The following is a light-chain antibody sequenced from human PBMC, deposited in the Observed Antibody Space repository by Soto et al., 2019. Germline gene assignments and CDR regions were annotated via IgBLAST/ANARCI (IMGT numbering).Light chain of an antibody. CDR3: SSYTSRSTLDYV. CDR2: DVT. Sequence: QSALTQPRSVSGSPGQSVTISCTGSSSDVGGYSHVSWFQQHPGKAPKLMIYDVTKRPSGVPDRFSGSKSGNTASLTISGLQAEDESDYYCSSYTSRSTLDYVFGSGTKLTVL. V-gene: IGLV2-11*01. J-gene: IGLJ1*01. CDR1: SSDVGGYSH.